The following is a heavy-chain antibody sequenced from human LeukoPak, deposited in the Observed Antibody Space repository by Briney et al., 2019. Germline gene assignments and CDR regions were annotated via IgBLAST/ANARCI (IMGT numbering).Heavy chain of an antibody. CDR2: ISYDGSNK. CDR1: GFTFSSYA. CDR3: AKGITYYYGSGSYSTFDY. Sequence: PGGSLRLSCAASGFTFSSYAMHWVRQAPGKGLEWVAVISYDGSNKYYADSVKGRFTISRDNSKNTLYLQMNSLRAEDTAVYYCAKGITYYYGSGSYSTFDYWGQGTLVTVSS. D-gene: IGHD3-10*01. J-gene: IGHJ4*02. V-gene: IGHV3-30*04.